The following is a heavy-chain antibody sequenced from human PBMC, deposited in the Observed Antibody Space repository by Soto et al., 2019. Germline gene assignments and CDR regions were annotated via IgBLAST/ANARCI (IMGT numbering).Heavy chain of an antibody. Sequence: GGSLRLSCAASGFTFDDYAMHWVRQAPGKGLEWVSGISWNSGSIGYADSVKGRFTISRDNAKNSLYLQMNSLRAEDTALYYCAKDGEGHYDFWSGYYDYWGQGTLVTVSS. J-gene: IGHJ4*02. V-gene: IGHV3-9*01. CDR1: GFTFDDYA. CDR2: ISWNSGSI. CDR3: AKDGEGHYDFWSGYYDY. D-gene: IGHD3-3*01.